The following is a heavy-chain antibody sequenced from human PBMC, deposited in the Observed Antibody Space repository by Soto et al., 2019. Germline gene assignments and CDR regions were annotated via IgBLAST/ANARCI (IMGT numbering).Heavy chain of an antibody. V-gene: IGHV2-5*02. CDR1: GFSLSTRDVG. J-gene: IGHJ4*02. CDR2: VYWDDSK. Sequence: QITLNESGPTLVKPTQTLTLTCTFSGFSLSTRDVGVGWIRQPPGEALEWLGVVYWDDSKTYSPSLESRLTIPKDTSKNQVVLRMTKMGPVDTATYYCAHCRGGVASFWGQGTLVTVSS. CDR3: AHCRGGVASF. D-gene: IGHD2-2*01.